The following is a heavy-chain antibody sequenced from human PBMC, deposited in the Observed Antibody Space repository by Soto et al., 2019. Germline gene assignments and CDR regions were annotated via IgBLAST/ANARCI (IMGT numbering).Heavy chain of an antibody. CDR1: GDSISSNNHY. J-gene: IGHJ5*02. V-gene: IGHV4-30-4*01. Sequence: SETLSLTCTVSGDSISSNNHYWIWIRQPPGEGLEWIGFISYSGTTSYSPSLKSRVAISLDTSKNQFSLSLSSVTAADTAVYYCARGRGYSYGLDPWGQGTLVTVSS. CDR3: ARGRGYSYGLDP. CDR2: ISYSGTT. D-gene: IGHD5-18*01.